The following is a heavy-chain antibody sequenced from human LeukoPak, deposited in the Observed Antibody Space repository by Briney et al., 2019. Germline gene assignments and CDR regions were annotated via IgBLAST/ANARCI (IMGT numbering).Heavy chain of an antibody. CDR3: AREATVVVAPMVL. D-gene: IGHD2-15*01. CDR2: IYYSGST. V-gene: IGHV4-59*12. Sequence: SETLSLTCTVSGDSITSYYWSWIRQPPGKGLEGIGNIYYSGSTNYNPSLKSRVTISVDTSKNQFSLKLSSVTAADTAVYYCAREATVVVAPMVLWGQGSLVTVSS. CDR1: GDSITSYY. J-gene: IGHJ4*02.